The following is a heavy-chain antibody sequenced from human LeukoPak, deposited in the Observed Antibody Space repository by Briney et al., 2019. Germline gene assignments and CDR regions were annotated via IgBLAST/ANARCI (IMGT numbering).Heavy chain of an antibody. J-gene: IGHJ4*02. V-gene: IGHV3-23*01. CDR1: GFTFNRYA. CDR3: AKVGDCSGPSCYPYFDY. Sequence: PGGSLRLSCAASGFTFNRYAMNWVRQAPGKGLEWVSVVSHRSGSTYYADPVKGRFTISRDNSKNTLYLQMNSLRVEDTAVYYCAKVGDCSGPSCYPYFDYWGQGTLVTVSS. D-gene: IGHD2-15*01. CDR2: VSHRSGST.